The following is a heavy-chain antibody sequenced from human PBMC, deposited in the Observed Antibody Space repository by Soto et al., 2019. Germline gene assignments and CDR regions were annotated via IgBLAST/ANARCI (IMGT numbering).Heavy chain of an antibody. CDR1: GFTFSPFW. Sequence: HPGGSLRLSCAASGFTFSPFWMHWVRQAPGKGLVWLSHLNSDGSTIVYADSVKGRFTISRDNAKNTLYLQMNSLRVEDTAVYYCARERVTGYYNVIGYWGQGPLVTVSS. CDR2: LNSDGSTI. CDR3: ARERVTGYYNVIGY. V-gene: IGHV3-74*01. D-gene: IGHD3-9*01. J-gene: IGHJ4*02.